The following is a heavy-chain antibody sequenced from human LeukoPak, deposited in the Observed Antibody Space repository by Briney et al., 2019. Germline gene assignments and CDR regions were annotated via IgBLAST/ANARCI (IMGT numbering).Heavy chain of an antibody. CDR2: INPSGGST. V-gene: IGHV1-46*01. Sequence: GASVKVSCKASGYTFTSYYMHWVRQAPGQGLEWMGIINPSGGSTSYAQKFQGRVTMTRDTSTSTVYMELSSLRSEDTAVYYCARDRGLRFLEWLFDYWGQGTLVTVSS. J-gene: IGHJ4*02. D-gene: IGHD3-3*01. CDR1: GYTFTSYY. CDR3: ARDRGLRFLEWLFDY.